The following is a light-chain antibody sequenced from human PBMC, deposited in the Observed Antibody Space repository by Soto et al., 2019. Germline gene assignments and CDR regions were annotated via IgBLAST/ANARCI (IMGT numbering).Light chain of an antibody. CDR1: TSNIGGND. CDR3: EAWDDSLSGVI. J-gene: IGLJ2*01. Sequence: QSVLTQPPSASGTPGQRVTISCSGSTSNIGGNDVSWYQQLPGTAPKLLMSRNNQRPSGVPDRFSGSKSDTSASLAISGLRSEDEADYYCEAWDDSLSGVIFGGGTKLTVL. V-gene: IGLV1-47*01. CDR2: RNN.